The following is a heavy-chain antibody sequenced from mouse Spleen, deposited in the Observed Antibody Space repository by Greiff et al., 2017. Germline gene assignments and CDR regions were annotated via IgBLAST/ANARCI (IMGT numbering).Heavy chain of an antibody. D-gene: IGHD1-1*01. CDR2: INYDGSST. V-gene: IGHV5-16*01. CDR1: GFTFSDYY. J-gene: IGHJ4*01. Sequence: EVNLVESEGGLVQPGSSMKLSCTASGFTFSDYYMAWVRQVPEKGLEWVANINYDGSSTYYLDSLKSRFIISRDNAKNILYLQMSSLKSEDTATYYCARLITTVVADAMDYWGQGTSVTVSS. CDR3: ARLITTVVADAMDY.